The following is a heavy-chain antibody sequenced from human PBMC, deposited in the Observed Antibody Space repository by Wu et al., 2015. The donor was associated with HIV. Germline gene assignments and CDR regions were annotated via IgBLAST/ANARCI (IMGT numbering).Heavy chain of an antibody. J-gene: IGHJ2*01. D-gene: IGHD3-3*01. CDR1: GGTFSSYA. Sequence: QVQLVQSGAEVKKPGSSVKVSCKASGGTFSSYAISWVRQAPGQGLEWMGGIIPIFGTANYAQKFQGRVTITADESTSTAYMELSSLRSEDTAVYYCARAKSGIYYWYFDLWGRGTLVTVSS. CDR3: ARAKSGIYYWYFDL. CDR2: IIPIFGTA. V-gene: IGHV1-69*12.